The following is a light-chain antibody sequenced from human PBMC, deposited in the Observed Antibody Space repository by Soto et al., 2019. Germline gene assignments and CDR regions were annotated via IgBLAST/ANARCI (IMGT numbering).Light chain of an antibody. CDR1: NSNIGNNY. V-gene: IGLV1-51*01. Sequence: QSVLTQPPSVSAAPGQRVTISCSGSNSNIGNNYVSWYQQLPGTAPKLLIYDNNKRPSGIPDRFSGSKSGTSATLDITGLQTGEEADYYCGTRDSSRIGYVFGTGIKVTV. J-gene: IGLJ1*01. CDR2: DNN. CDR3: GTRDSSRIGYV.